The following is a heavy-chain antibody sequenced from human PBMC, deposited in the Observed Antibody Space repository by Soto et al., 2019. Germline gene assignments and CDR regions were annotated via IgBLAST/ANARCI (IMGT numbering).Heavy chain of an antibody. CDR3: ARDVYYYDSSAYWAY. CDR1: GFTFSSYT. D-gene: IGHD3-22*01. Sequence: EVQLVESGGGLVKPGGSLRLSCAASGFTFSSYTMNWVRQAPGKGLEWVSSISISSSYIYYADSVKGRFTISRDNAKNSLYRQMNSLRAEDTAVYYWARDVYYYDSSAYWAYWGQGTLVTVSS. CDR2: ISISSSYI. V-gene: IGHV3-21*01. J-gene: IGHJ4*02.